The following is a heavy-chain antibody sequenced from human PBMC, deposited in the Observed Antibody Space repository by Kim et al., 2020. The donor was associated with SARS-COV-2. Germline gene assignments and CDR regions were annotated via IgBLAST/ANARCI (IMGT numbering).Heavy chain of an antibody. CDR2: IYYSGST. D-gene: IGHD3-3*01. CDR3: ATGSAGVLRFLEWSYNWFDP. J-gene: IGHJ5*02. Sequence: SETLSLTCTVSGGSISSSSYYWGWIRQPPGKGLEWIGSIYYSGSTYYNPSLKSRVTISVDTSKNQFSLKLSSVTAADTAVYYCATGSAGVLRFLEWSYNWFDPWGQGTLVTVSS. CDR1: GGSISSSSYY. V-gene: IGHV4-39*01.